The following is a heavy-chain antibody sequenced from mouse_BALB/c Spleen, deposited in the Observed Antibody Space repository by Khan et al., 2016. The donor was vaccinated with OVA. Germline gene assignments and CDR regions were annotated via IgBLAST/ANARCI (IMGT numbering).Heavy chain of an antibody. D-gene: IGHD2-14*01. J-gene: IGHJ3*01. CDR1: GYTFTSYT. V-gene: IGHV1-4*01. CDR3: VREGSYHRSDGWFAY. CDR2: IIPTNDYT. Sequence: QVQLQQSGAELARPGASVKLSCKASGYTFTSYTMHWVSQRPGQALEWFGPIIPTNDYTTYNQNFKDQATLTVDRSSSTAYMQLSNLTSEDSAVYYSVREGSYHRSDGWFAYWGQGTLVTVSA.